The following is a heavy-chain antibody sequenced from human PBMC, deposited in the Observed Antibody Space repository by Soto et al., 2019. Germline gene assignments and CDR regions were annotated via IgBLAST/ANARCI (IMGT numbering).Heavy chain of an antibody. J-gene: IGHJ4*02. Sequence: EVQLVESGGGLVKPGGSLRLSCAASGFTFSSYSMNWVRQAPGKGLEWVSSISSSSSYIYYADSVKGRFTISRDNAKNSLYLQMNSLRAEDTAVYYCARSQYCDYRYYFDYWGQGTLVTVSS. CDR1: GFTFSSYS. CDR3: ARSQYCDYRYYFDY. V-gene: IGHV3-21*01. D-gene: IGHD4-17*01. CDR2: ISSSSSYI.